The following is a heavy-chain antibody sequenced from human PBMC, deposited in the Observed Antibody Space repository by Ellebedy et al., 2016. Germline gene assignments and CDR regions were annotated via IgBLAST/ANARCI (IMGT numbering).Heavy chain of an antibody. CDR2: INYDGSA. D-gene: IGHD4-17*01. J-gene: IGHJ2*01. CDR1: GESFSGHY. CDR3: ALTVTTVWYFGL. V-gene: IGHV4-34*01. Sequence: SETLSLXXAVYGESFSGHYWSWIRQPPGKGLEWIGEINYDGSANYNPSLKSRVTTSVDTPKNQFSLKLSSVTAADTAVYYCALTVTTVWYFGLWGRGTLVTVSS.